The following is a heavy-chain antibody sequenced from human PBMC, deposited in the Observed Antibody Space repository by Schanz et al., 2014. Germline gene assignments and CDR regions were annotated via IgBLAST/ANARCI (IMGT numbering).Heavy chain of an antibody. CDR2: MSYDGSIK. Sequence: QVQLVEPGGGVVQPGRSLRLSCAASGFTFSSYGMHWVRQAPGKGLEWVAAMSYDGSIKYYGDSVKGRFTISRDNSKNTLYLHMNTLRAEDTAVYYCAREEGWGIAAAGPKHYYYGMDVWGQGTTVTVSS. V-gene: IGHV3-33*01. D-gene: IGHD6-13*01. CDR3: AREEGWGIAAAGPKHYYYGMDV. J-gene: IGHJ6*02. CDR1: GFTFSSYG.